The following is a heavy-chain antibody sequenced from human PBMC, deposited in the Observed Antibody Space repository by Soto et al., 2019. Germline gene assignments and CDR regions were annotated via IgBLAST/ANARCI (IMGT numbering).Heavy chain of an antibody. CDR2: VWYDGSNK. CDR3: ARDPVSDSSSWFFDY. V-gene: IGHV3-33*01. J-gene: IGHJ4*02. Sequence: QVQLVESGGGVVQPGRSLRLSCAASGFTFSSYGMHWVRQAPGQGLEWVAVVWYDGSNKYYADSVKGRFNISRDNSKITRNVQMKSLRAKDRAVYYCARDPVSDSSSWFFDYWGQGTLVTVSS. D-gene: IGHD6-13*01. CDR1: GFTFSSYG.